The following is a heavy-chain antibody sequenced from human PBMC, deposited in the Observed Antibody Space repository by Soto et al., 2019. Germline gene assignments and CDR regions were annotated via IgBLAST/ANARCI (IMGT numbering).Heavy chain of an antibody. J-gene: IGHJ4*02. V-gene: IGHV1-3*01. CDR1: GYTFTSYA. Sequence: ASVKVSCKASGYTFTSYAMHWVRQAPGQRLEWMGWINAGNGNTKYSQKFQGRVTITRDTSASTAYMELSSLRSEDTAVYYCARGAGLMVRGIDYWGQGTLVTVSS. CDR2: INAGNGNT. D-gene: IGHD3-10*01. CDR3: ARGAGLMVRGIDY.